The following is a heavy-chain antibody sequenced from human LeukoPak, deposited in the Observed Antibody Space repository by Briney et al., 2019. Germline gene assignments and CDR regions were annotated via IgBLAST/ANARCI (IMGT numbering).Heavy chain of an antibody. V-gene: IGHV3-7*03. Sequence: PGGSLRLSCAASGFTFSSYWMSWVRQAPGKGLEWVANIKQDGSDKYYVDSVKGRFTISRDNSKNTLYLQMNSLRAEDTAVYYCAKDSTIFGPSSPDNWFDPWGQGTLVTVSS. CDR1: GFTFSSYW. CDR3: AKDSTIFGPSSPDNWFDP. J-gene: IGHJ5*02. D-gene: IGHD3-3*01. CDR2: IKQDGSDK.